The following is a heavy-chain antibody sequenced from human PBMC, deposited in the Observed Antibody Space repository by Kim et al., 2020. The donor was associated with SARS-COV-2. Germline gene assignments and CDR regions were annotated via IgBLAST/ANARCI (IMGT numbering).Heavy chain of an antibody. D-gene: IGHD6-19*01. CDR2: IYHSGST. J-gene: IGHJ4*02. CDR1: GGSISSSNW. CDR3: ASSSGIAVAGTKS. V-gene: IGHV4-4*02. Sequence: SETLSLTCAVSGGSISSSNWWSWVRQPPGKGLEWIGEIYHSGSTNYNPSLKSRVTISVDKSKNQFSLKLSSVTAADTAVYYCASSSGIAVAGTKSWGQGTLVTVSS.